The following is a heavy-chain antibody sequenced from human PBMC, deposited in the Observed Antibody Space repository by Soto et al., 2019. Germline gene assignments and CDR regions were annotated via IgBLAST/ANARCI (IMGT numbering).Heavy chain of an antibody. Sequence: QVQLVESGGGVVQPGRSLRLSCAASGFGFSSYEIHWVRQAAGKGLEWVAVTSYDGSNTYYADSVKGRFTISRGNSKNPMDLQIDRPSLGDTAVYYWARRATVRYHGLGVWGEGTTVTVSA. V-gene: IGHV3-30-3*01. CDR1: GFGFSSYE. CDR3: ARRATVRYHGLGV. CDR2: TSYDGSNT. J-gene: IGHJ6*04. D-gene: IGHD4-17*01.